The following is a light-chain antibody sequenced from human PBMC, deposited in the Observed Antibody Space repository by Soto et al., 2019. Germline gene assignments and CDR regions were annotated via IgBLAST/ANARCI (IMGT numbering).Light chain of an antibody. V-gene: IGKV3-15*01. CDR3: QQYNNWPGT. Sequence: DILVTQSPATLSMSPGERATLSCRASQSVSSNLAWYQQKPGQAPRLLIQRASTRATGIPARFSGSGSGTEFTLTISSLQSEDFAVYYCQQYNNWPGTFGQGTKVEIK. CDR2: RAS. J-gene: IGKJ1*01. CDR1: QSVSSN.